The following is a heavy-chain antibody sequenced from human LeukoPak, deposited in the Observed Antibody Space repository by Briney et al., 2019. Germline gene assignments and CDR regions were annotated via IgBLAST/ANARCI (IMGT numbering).Heavy chain of an antibody. Sequence: PSETLSLTCTVSGASISGSSYYWNWIRQPAGKGLEWIGRIYPSGSTNYNSSLKSRLTISVATSKNQFSLKLSSVTAADTAVYYCARSGGSPPPPNYWGQGTLVTVSS. J-gene: IGHJ4*02. CDR2: IYPSGST. CDR3: ARSGGSPPPPNY. D-gene: IGHD2-15*01. V-gene: IGHV4-61*02. CDR1: GASISGSSYY.